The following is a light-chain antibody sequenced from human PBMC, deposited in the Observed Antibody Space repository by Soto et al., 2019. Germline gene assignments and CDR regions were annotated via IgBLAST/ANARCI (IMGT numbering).Light chain of an antibody. CDR1: KLGDKY. CDR3: QAWDSSTYV. CDR2: QDS. J-gene: IGLJ1*01. Sequence: SYELTQPHSVSVSPGQTASITCSGDKLGDKYACWYQQKPGQSPVLVIYQDSKRPSGIPERFSGSNSGNTATLTISGTQAMDEADYYCQAWDSSTYVFGTGTKLTVL. V-gene: IGLV3-1*01.